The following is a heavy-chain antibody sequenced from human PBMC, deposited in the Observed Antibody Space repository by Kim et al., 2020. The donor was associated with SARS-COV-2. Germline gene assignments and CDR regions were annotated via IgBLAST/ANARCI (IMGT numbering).Heavy chain of an antibody. J-gene: IGHJ6*02. V-gene: IGHV1-69*13. CDR3: ARQDEYGDFDVGG. D-gene: IGHD4-17*01. Sequence: SVKVSCKASGGTFSSFAISWVRQAPGQGLEWMGGVNGIFGKANYAQKFQGRVTITADASTSTAYMELSSLRSEDTAVYYCARQDEYGDFDVGGWGQGST. CDR2: VNGIFGKA. CDR1: GGTFSSFA.